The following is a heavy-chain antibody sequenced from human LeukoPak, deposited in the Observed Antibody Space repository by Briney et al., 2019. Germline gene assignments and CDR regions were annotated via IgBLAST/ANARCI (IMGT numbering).Heavy chain of an antibody. CDR2: IIPIFGTA. CDR1: GGTFSSYA. CDR3: ARDSRYSSSQYYYYMDV. J-gene: IGHJ6*03. D-gene: IGHD6-6*01. Sequence: ASVKVSCKASGGTFSSYAISWVRQAPGQGLEWMGGIIPIFGTANYAQKFQGRVTITADESTSTAYMELSSLRSEDTAVYYCARDSRYSSSQYYYYMDVWGKGTTVTVSS. V-gene: IGHV1-69*13.